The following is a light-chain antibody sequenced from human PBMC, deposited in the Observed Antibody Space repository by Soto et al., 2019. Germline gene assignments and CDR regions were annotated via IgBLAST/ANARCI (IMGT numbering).Light chain of an antibody. Sequence: EIVLTQSAASLSLSPGERATFSCRASQSVSSYLAWYQQKPGQAPRLLIYDASNRATGIPARFSGSGSGTDFTLTISSLEPEDFAVYYCQQRSNWPLTFGGGTKVEIK. J-gene: IGKJ4*01. CDR3: QQRSNWPLT. CDR2: DAS. V-gene: IGKV3-11*01. CDR1: QSVSSY.